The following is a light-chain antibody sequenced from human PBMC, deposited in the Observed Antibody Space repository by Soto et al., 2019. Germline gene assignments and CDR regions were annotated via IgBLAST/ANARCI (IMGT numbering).Light chain of an antibody. CDR1: SGHSSYI. CDR3: ETWDSNTHTV. V-gene: IGLV4-60*02. CDR2: LEGSGSY. Sequence: QSVLTQSSSASASLGSSVKLTCTLSSGHSSYIIAWHQQQPGKAPRYLMKLEGSGSYNKGSGVPDRFSGSSSGADRNLTISTLQFEDEADYYCETWDSNTHTVFGGGTKLTVL. J-gene: IGLJ3*02.